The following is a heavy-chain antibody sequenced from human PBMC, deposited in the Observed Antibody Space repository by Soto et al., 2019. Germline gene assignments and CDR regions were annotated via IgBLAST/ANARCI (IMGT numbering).Heavy chain of an antibody. CDR2: MNPNSGNT. Sequence: EASVKVSCKASGYTFTSYDFNWVRQATGQGLEWMGWMNPNSGNTGYVQKFQGRITMTRNTSISTAYMELSSLRSEDTAVYYCTRGAALDIWGQGTMVTVSS. V-gene: IGHV1-8*01. CDR3: TRGAALDI. CDR1: GYTFTSYD. J-gene: IGHJ3*02.